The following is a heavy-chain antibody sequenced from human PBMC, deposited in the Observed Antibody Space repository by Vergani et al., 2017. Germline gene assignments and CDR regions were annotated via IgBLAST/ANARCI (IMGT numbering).Heavy chain of an antibody. CDR1: GFTFGYYA. V-gene: IGHV3-49*05. CDR3: VRDQVTMLRGSDALDI. CDR2: IRSKAYGQAT. D-gene: IGHD3-10*01. Sequence: EVQLLESGGGLVKPGGSLRLSCAASGFTFGYYAMDWFRQAPGQGLEWVGGIRSKAYGQATIYAASVKGRFTISRDDSKSIAYLQMNNLQTEDTAMYYCVRDQVTMLRGSDALDIWGQGTMVTVSS. J-gene: IGHJ3*02.